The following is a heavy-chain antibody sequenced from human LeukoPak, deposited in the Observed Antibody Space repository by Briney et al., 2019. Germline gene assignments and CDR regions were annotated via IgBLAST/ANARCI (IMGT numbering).Heavy chain of an antibody. V-gene: IGHV4-30-4*08. CDR2: IYYSGST. D-gene: IGHD2-21*01. CDR1: GGSISSGDYY. Sequence: SPTLSLTCTVTGGSISSGDYYWSWIRQPPGKGLEWIGYIYYSGSTYYNPSLKSRVTISVDTSKNQFSLKLSSVTAADTAVYYCAREYQGEAYYYYYKDVCGKGTTVTVSS. J-gene: IGHJ6*03. CDR3: AREYQGEAYYYYYKDV.